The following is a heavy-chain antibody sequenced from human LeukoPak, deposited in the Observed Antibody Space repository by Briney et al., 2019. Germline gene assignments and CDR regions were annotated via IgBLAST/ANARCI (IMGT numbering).Heavy chain of an antibody. CDR3: ARIYDDSSGYYEMDY. D-gene: IGHD3-22*01. Sequence: GGSLRLSCAASGFTFSSYSMNWVRQAPGKGLEWVSSISSSSSYIYYADSVKGRFTISRDNAKNSLYLQMNSLRAEDTAVYYCARIYDDSSGYYEMDYWGQEPWSPSPQ. V-gene: IGHV3-21*01. J-gene: IGHJ4*01. CDR2: ISSSSSYI. CDR1: GFTFSSYS.